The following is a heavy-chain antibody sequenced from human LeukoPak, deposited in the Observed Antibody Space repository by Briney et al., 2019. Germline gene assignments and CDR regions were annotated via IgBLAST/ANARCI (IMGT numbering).Heavy chain of an antibody. CDR2: LSGSGGST. V-gene: IGHV3-23*01. D-gene: IGHD3-22*01. Sequence: GGSLRLSCEVSGITLSNYGMSWVRQAPGKGLEWVAGLSGSGGSTNYADSVKGRITISRDNPKNTLYLQMTSLRAEDTAVNFCAKRGVVIRVILVGFHKEAYYFDSWGQGALVTVSS. CDR1: GITLSNYG. J-gene: IGHJ4*02. CDR3: AKRGVVIRVILVGFHKEAYYFDS.